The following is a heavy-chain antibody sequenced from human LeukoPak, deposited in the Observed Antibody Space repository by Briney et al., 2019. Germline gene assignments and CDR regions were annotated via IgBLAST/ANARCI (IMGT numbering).Heavy chain of an antibody. D-gene: IGHD2-15*01. Sequence: PGESLKISCKGSGYSFTNNWIGWVRQMPGEGLEWMGITYPGDSNTRYSPSFQGQVTISADKSISSAYLQWSSLKASDTAMYYCVRSPACSSGTCYPNWFDPWGQGTLVTVS. CDR1: GYSFTNNW. CDR2: TYPGDSNT. CDR3: VRSPACSSGTCYPNWFDP. V-gene: IGHV5-51*01. J-gene: IGHJ5*02.